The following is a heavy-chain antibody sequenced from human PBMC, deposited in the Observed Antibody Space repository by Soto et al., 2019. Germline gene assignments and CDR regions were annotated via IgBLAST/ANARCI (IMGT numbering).Heavy chain of an antibody. V-gene: IGHV3-30*03. Sequence: QVQLVESGGGVVQPGRSLRLSCAASGFPFTTYGMHWVREGPGKGLEWVAVISYDGTNKYYADSVKGRFTISRDNSKNTLYLQMNSLTPEDRALYYCVGGQYYFDYWGQGTLVTVSS. J-gene: IGHJ4*02. CDR3: VGGQYYFDY. CDR2: ISYDGTNK. CDR1: GFPFTTYG. D-gene: IGHD3-10*01.